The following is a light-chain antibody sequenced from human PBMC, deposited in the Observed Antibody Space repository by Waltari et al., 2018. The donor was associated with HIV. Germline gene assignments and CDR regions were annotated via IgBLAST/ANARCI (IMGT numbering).Light chain of an antibody. J-gene: IGKJ2*01. V-gene: IGKV1-33*01. CDR2: DAS. CDR3: QQYGNLPYT. CDR1: QDITNR. Sequence: DIQMTQSPSSLSASVGDRVTITCQASQDITNRLNWYQQKPGRAPKLLIYDASNLETGVPSRFSGSGSGTDFTFTITSLQPEDTATYYCQQYGNLPYTFGQGSNLEIK.